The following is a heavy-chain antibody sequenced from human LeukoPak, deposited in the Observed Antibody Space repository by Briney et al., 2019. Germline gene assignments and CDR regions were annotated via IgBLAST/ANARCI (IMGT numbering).Heavy chain of an antibody. D-gene: IGHD2-15*01. CDR1: GGSLSGYY. V-gene: IGHV4-59*08. CDR2: IYYSGNT. Sequence: PSETLSLTCSVSGGSLSGYYWSWIRQPPGKGLEWIDYIYYSGNTNYNPSLRGRVTMSLDTSKRQFSLNLTSVTAADTAVYYCARQAGFGTPAYFDFWGQGTLVTVSS. J-gene: IGHJ4*02. CDR3: ARQAGFGTPAYFDF.